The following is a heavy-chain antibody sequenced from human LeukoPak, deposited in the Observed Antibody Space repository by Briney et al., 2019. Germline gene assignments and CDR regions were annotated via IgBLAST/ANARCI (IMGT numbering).Heavy chain of an antibody. CDR3: ARIRAPGVVVIVEFDY. D-gene: IGHD3-22*01. CDR1: GYTFTSYY. Sequence: ASVKVSCKASGYTFTSYYMHWVRQAPGQGLEWMGIINPSGGSTSYAQKFQGRVTMTRDTSISTAYMELSRLRSDDTAVYYCARIRAPGVVVIVEFDYWGQGTLVTVSS. V-gene: IGHV1-46*01. CDR2: INPSGGST. J-gene: IGHJ4*02.